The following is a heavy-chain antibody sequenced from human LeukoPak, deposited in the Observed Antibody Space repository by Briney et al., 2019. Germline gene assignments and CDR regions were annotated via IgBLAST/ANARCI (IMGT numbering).Heavy chain of an antibody. Sequence: ASVKVSCKASGYTFTSYAMHWVRQAPGQRLEWMGWINAGNGNTKYSQKFQGRVTITRDTSASTAYMELSSLRSEDTAVYYCARGDSSSWYGYFDYWGQGTLVTVSS. V-gene: IGHV1-3*01. CDR3: ARGDSSSWYGYFDY. CDR2: INAGNGNT. D-gene: IGHD6-13*01. CDR1: GYTFTSYA. J-gene: IGHJ4*02.